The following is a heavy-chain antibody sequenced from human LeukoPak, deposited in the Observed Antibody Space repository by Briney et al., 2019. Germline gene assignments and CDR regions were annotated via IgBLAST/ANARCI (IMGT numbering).Heavy chain of an antibody. V-gene: IGHV5-10-1*01. D-gene: IGHD4-17*01. J-gene: IGHJ4*02. Sequence: GESLRISCQGSGYRFTSYWISWVRQMPGKGLEWMGRIDPSDSYTKYSLSFQGHVTLSADKSISTAYLQWSSLKASDTAMYYCARLEYGDYVHASWGQGTLVTVPS. CDR1: GYRFTSYW. CDR3: ARLEYGDYVHAS. CDR2: IDPSDSYT.